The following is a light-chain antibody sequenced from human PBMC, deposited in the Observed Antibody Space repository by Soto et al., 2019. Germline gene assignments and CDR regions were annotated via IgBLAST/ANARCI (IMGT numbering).Light chain of an antibody. Sequence: EMVVTRSPVTLSLYTGERATISCRASQSVTDSFLAWYQQRPGQAPRLLMYGASSRATDISDRFSGGGAGTDFTLTISRLQPEDFAVYYCQQYGTSLCTFGQGTKVDIK. V-gene: IGKV3-20*01. CDR2: GAS. CDR3: QQYGTSLCT. CDR1: QSVTDSF. J-gene: IGKJ1*01.